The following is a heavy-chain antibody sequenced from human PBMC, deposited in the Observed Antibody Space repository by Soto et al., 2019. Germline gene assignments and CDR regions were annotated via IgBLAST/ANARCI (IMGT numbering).Heavy chain of an antibody. CDR2: ISYDGSNK. Sequence: GGPLRLSCAASGFTFSSYGMHWVRQAPGKGLEWVAVISYDGSNKYYADSVKGRFTISRDNSKNTLYLQMNSLRAEDTAVYYCAKEGGSTVTTSNWSDPWGQGTLVTVSS. D-gene: IGHD4-17*01. CDR3: AKEGGSTVTTSNWSDP. V-gene: IGHV3-30*18. J-gene: IGHJ5*02. CDR1: GFTFSSYG.